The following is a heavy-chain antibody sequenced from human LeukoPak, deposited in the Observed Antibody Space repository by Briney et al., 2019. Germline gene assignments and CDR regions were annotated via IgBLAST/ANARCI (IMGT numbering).Heavy chain of an antibody. CDR3: ARSLGVLDY. J-gene: IGHJ4*02. CDR2: IIPILGIA. D-gene: IGHD7-27*01. CDR1: GCTFSSYA. V-gene: IGHV1-69*04. Sequence: ASVKVSCKASGCTFSSYAISWVRQAPGQGLEWMGRIIPILGIANYAQKFQGRVTITADKSTSTAYMELSSLRSEDTAVYYCARSLGVLDYWGQGTLVTVSS.